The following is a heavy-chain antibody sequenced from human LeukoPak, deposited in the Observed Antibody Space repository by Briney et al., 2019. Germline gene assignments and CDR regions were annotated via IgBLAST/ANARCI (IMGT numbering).Heavy chain of an antibody. V-gene: IGHV3-7*01. Sequence: GGSLRLSCAASGFTFSSYWMSWVRQAPGKGLEWVANIKQDGSEKYYVDSVTGRFTISRDNAKNSLYLRMNSLRAEDTAVYYCARTSIRVGTTDEDYWGQGTLVTVSS. D-gene: IGHD2/OR15-2a*01. CDR2: IKQDGSEK. J-gene: IGHJ4*02. CDR1: GFTFSSYW. CDR3: ARTSIRVGTTDEDY.